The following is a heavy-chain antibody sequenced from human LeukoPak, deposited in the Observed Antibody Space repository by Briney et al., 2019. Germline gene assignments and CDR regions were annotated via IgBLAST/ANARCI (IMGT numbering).Heavy chain of an antibody. Sequence: GGSLRLSCAASGFTFSSYWMYWVRQAPGKGLVWVSRIKSDGSSTTYADSVKGRFTTSRDNAKNTLYLQMNSLRAEDTAVYYCARSEAVAWSFDLWGRGTLVTVSS. V-gene: IGHV3-74*01. CDR2: IKSDGSST. J-gene: IGHJ2*01. CDR3: ARSEAVAWSFDL. D-gene: IGHD6-19*01. CDR1: GFTFSSYW.